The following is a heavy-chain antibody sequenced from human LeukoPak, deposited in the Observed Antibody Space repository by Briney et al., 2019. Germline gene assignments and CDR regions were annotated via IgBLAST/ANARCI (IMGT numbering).Heavy chain of an antibody. CDR3: ASGRQLGY. J-gene: IGHJ4*02. CDR2: IKEDGSEK. D-gene: IGHD3-16*01. V-gene: IGHV3-7*01. CDR1: GFTFSYYW. Sequence: GGSLSLSCAASGFTFSYYWMSWLRQATGKGLEWVANIKEDGSEKYYVSSEKGRFIITRDNARNSLYLQMDSLGAEYTAVYYSASGRQLGYWGQGTLVTVSS.